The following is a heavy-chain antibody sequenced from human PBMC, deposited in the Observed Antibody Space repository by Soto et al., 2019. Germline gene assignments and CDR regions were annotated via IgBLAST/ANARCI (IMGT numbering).Heavy chain of an antibody. CDR3: AREEFEDGRGHFDY. CDR2: ISYGGVNK. D-gene: IGHD3-22*01. Sequence: QVQLVESGGGVVQPGGSLRLSCAASGFTFSTSVMHWVRQAPGKGVEWMAIISYGGVNKYYADSVKGRFTISRDISESTLYLQMNSLRTEDTAVYYCAREEFEDGRGHFDYWGEGTLVSVSS. J-gene: IGHJ4*02. V-gene: IGHV3-30-3*01. CDR1: GFTFSTSV.